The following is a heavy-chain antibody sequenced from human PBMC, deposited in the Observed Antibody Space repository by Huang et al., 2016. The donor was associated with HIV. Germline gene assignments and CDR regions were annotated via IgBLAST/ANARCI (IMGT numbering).Heavy chain of an antibody. D-gene: IGHD3-22*01. CDR1: GFNFNKYD. CDR2: MNPKIGNT. V-gene: IGHV1-8*03. J-gene: IGHJ4*02. CDR3: ARARGFLYDSTGYYSRYYFDS. Sequence: QVQLVQSGAEVKKPGASVTVSCTASGFNFNKYDFNWVRQASGQGLEWMGWMNPKIGNTGYAQKVQGRVTITRNTAITTAYMELRSLRSEDTAVYYCARARGFLYDSTGYYSRYYFDSWGQGTLVTISS.